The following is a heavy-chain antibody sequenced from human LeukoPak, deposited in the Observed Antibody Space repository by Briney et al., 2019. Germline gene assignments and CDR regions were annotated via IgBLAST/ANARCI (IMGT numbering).Heavy chain of an antibody. V-gene: IGHV3-53*01. D-gene: IGHD4-23*01. CDR2: IDSGGST. CDR3: ASIYYGGNSVDI. CDR1: GFTVSTNY. J-gene: IGHJ3*02. Sequence: GGSLRLSCAASGFTVSTNYMNWVRQAPGKGLEWVSVIDSGGSTYYADSVKGRFTISRDNSKNTLYLQMNSLRAEDTAVYYCASIYYGGNSVDIWGQGTMVTVSS.